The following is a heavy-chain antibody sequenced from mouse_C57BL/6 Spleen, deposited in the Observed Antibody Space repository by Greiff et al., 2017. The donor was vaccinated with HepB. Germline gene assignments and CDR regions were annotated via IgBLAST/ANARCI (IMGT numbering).Heavy chain of an antibody. CDR2: ISYDGSN. Sequence: EVKLQESGPGLVKPSQSLSLTCSVTGYSITSGYYWNWIRQFPGNKLEWMGYISYDGSNNYNPSLKNRISITRDTSKNQFFLKLNSVTTEDTATYYCARERLRRDAMDYWGQGTSVTVSS. CDR1: GYSITSGYY. J-gene: IGHJ4*01. V-gene: IGHV3-6*01. D-gene: IGHD2-4*01. CDR3: ARERLRRDAMDY.